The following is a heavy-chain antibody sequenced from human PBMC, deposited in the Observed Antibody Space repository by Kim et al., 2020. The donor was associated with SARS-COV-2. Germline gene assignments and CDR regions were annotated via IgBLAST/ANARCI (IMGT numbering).Heavy chain of an antibody. J-gene: IGHJ5*02. CDR3: ARDHGYCSGGSCRLEGWFDP. Sequence: GGSLRLSCAASGFTVSSNYMSWVRQAPGKGLEWGSVIYSGGSTYYADSVKGRFTISRDNSKNTLYLQMNSLRAEDTAVYYCARDHGYCSGGSCRLEGWFDPWGQGTLDTVST. CDR1: GFTVSSNY. CDR2: IYSGGST. D-gene: IGHD2-15*01. V-gene: IGHV3-53*01.